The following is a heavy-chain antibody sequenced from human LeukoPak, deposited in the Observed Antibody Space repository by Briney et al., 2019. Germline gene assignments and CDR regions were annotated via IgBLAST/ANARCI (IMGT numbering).Heavy chain of an antibody. CDR2: ISSSSSYI. V-gene: IGHV3-21*01. Sequence: PGGSLRLSCAASGFTFSSYSMNWVRQAPGKGLEWVSSISSSSSYIYYADSVRGRFTISRDNAKNSLYLQMNSLRAEDTAVYYCARVRSYGSGSYFDYWGQGTLVTVSS. J-gene: IGHJ4*02. D-gene: IGHD3-10*01. CDR3: ARVRSYGSGSYFDY. CDR1: GFTFSSYS.